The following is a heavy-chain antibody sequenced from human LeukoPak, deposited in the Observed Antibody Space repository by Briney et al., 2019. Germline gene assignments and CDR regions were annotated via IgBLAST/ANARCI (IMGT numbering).Heavy chain of an antibody. CDR3: ARESTTNWFDP. Sequence: PSETLSLTCTVSGGSISSYYWSWIRQPAGKGLEWIGRIYTSGTINYNPSLKSRVTMSVDTSKNQFSLKLSSVTAADTAVYYCARESTTNWFDPWGQGTLVTVSS. J-gene: IGHJ5*02. CDR2: IYTSGTI. CDR1: GGSISSYY. V-gene: IGHV4-4*07. D-gene: IGHD1-14*01.